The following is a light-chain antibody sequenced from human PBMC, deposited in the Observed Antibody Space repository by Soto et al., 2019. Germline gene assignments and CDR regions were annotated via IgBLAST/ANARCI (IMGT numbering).Light chain of an antibody. J-gene: IGKJ2*01. CDR2: TSS. CDR1: QSVTSSY. V-gene: IGKV3-20*01. CDR3: QQYDSSPRYT. Sequence: IVLTQSPGTLSLSPGERATLSCRASQSVTSSYLAWYQQKPGQAPRLLIYTSSTRATGIPDRFSGSGSGTEFTLTISGLEPEDCGVYYCQQYDSSPRYTFGQGTKLEIK.